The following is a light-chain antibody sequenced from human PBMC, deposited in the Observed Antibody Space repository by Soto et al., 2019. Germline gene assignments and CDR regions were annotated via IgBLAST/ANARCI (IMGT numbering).Light chain of an antibody. CDR3: MQALQTSFT. V-gene: IGKV2-28*01. Sequence: DIVMTQSPLSLPVTPGEPASISCRSSQSLLHSNGYNYLDWYLQKPGQSPQLLIYLGSNRASGVPDRFSGSGSGTDFTLQLSRVEAEDVGVYYCMQALQTSFTFGPGTKVDIK. J-gene: IGKJ3*01. CDR1: QSLLHSNGYNY. CDR2: LGS.